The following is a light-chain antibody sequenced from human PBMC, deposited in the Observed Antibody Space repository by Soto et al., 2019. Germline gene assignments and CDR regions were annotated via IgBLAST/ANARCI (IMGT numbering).Light chain of an antibody. Sequence: QSVLTQPPSASGSPGQSVTISCTGTSSDVGDYNYVSWYQQHPGKAPKLMIYEVSKRPSGVPDRFSGSKSGNTASLTVSGLQAEDEADYYCSSYAGSLYVFGTGT. CDR3: SSYAGSLYV. CDR2: EVS. CDR1: SSDVGDYNY. V-gene: IGLV2-8*01. J-gene: IGLJ1*01.